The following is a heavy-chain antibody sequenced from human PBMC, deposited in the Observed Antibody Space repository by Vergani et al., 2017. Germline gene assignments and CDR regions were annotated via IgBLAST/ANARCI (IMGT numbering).Heavy chain of an antibody. CDR1: GGSISSSGYY. J-gene: IGHJ2*01. Sequence: QVQLQESGPGLAKTSQTLSLTCTVSGGSISSSGYYWNWIRQHPGKGLEYIGYISYSGRTFYNPSLKSRVTISVDTSKNQFSLNLISVTAADTAVYYCARVGHLVAVTGEGPSLDLWGRGTLVTVSS. D-gene: IGHD2-21*02. CDR3: ARVGHLVAVTGEGPSLDL. CDR2: ISYSGRT. V-gene: IGHV4-31*03.